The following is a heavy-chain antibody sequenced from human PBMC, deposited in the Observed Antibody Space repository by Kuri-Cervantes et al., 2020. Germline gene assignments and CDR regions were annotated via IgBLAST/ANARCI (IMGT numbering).Heavy chain of an antibody. CDR1: GYTFTSYD. CDR3: ARGLRLWFGESEGFVSWFDP. D-gene: IGHD3-10*01. CDR2: MNPNSGNT. V-gene: IGHV1-8*01. J-gene: IGHJ5*02. Sequence: ASVKVSCKASGYTFTSYDINWVRQATGQGLEWMGWMNPNSGNTGYAQKFQGRVTMTRNTSISTAYMELSSLRSEDTAVYYCARGLRLWFGESEGFVSWFDPWGQGTLVTVSS.